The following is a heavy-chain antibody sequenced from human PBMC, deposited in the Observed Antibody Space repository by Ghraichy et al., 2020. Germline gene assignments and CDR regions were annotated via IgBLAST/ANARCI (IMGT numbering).Heavy chain of an antibody. V-gene: IGHV4-34*01. J-gene: IGHJ4*02. Sequence: SQTLSLTCAVYGGSFSGYYWSWIRQPPGKGLEWIGEINHSGSTNYNPSLKSRVTISVDTSKNQFSLKLSSVTAADTAVYYCARAPSRGYDSSGRGDYWGQGTLVTVSS. CDR1: GGSFSGYY. CDR2: INHSGST. CDR3: ARAPSRGYDSSGRGDY. D-gene: IGHD3-22*01.